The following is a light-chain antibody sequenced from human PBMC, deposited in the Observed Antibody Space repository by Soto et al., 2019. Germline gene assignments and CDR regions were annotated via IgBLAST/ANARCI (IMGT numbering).Light chain of an antibody. Sequence: QSVLTQPPSVSDAPRQRVTISCSGSSSNIGKNAVSWYQQVPGEAPKLVIHFDDMLPSGVSGRFSGSKSGTSASLAISGLQSEDEADYYCATWDDSLNGVVFGGGTKLTVL. V-gene: IGLV1-36*01. CDR3: ATWDDSLNGVV. CDR1: SSNIGKNA. CDR2: FDD. J-gene: IGLJ2*01.